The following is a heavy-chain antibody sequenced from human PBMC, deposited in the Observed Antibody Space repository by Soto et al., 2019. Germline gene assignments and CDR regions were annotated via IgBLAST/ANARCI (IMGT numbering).Heavy chain of an antibody. CDR2: IRQDGREE. CDR1: GFTFSRHW. V-gene: IGHV3-7*01. CDR3: AKSEGYSFDI. J-gene: IGHJ3*02. D-gene: IGHD1-1*01. Sequence: EVQLVESGGGLVQPGGSLGLSCAASGFTFSRHWMSWVRQAPGKGLEWVANIRQDGREEQYSDTVKGRFTLSRDNAKNSLDLQMNGRRVEDTAVYYCAKSEGYSFDIRGQGTRVTVSS.